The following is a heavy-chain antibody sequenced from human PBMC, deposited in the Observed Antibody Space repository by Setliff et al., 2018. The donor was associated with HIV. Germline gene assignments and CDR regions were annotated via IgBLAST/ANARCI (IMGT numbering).Heavy chain of an antibody. CDR1: GGSISGHY. CDR3: ARDSDVDSSVSDV. D-gene: IGHD6-19*01. J-gene: IGHJ6*04. V-gene: IGHV4-4*07. Sequence: PSETLSLTCTVSGGSISGHYWSWIRQPAGKGLEWVGYMYPGGSINYNPSLNSRVTMSVDRSKNQFSLKLSSVTAADTAVYYCARDSDVDSSVSDVWGKGTTVTVSS. CDR2: MYPGGSI.